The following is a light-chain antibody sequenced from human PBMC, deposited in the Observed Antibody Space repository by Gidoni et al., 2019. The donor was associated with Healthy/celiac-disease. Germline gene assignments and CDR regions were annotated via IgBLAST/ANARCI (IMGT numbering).Light chain of an antibody. V-gene: IGLV3-1*01. CDR1: NVGDKS. CDR3: QAWDSSTYV. CDR2: QDS. J-gene: IGLJ1*01. Sequence: SYELTQPPSVSVPPGQPASITRTGDNVGDKSECWYQQKPGQSPVLVIYQDSKRPSGIPERFSGSNSRNTATLTISGTQAMDEADYYCQAWDSSTYVFGTGTKVTVL.